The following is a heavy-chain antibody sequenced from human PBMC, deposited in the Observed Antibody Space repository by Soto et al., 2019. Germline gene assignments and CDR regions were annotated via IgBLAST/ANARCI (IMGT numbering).Heavy chain of an antibody. Sequence: QVQLVQSGAEVKKPGASVKVSCKASGYTFTSYGISWVRQAPGQGLEWMGWISDYNGNTNYAQKLQGRVTMTTDTSRSTAYMGLRSLRSDATAVYYCAGLRGVRGARLSCYAGMDVWGQGTTVTVSS. CDR2: ISDYNGNT. CDR1: GYTFTSYG. CDR3: AGLRGVRGARLSCYAGMDV. D-gene: IGHD3-10*02. V-gene: IGHV1-18*01. J-gene: IGHJ6*02.